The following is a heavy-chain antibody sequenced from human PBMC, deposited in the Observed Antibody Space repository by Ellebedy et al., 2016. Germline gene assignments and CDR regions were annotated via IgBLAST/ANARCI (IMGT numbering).Heavy chain of an antibody. V-gene: IGHV4-34*01. D-gene: IGHD3-16*02. CDR2: IHHSGTT. J-gene: IGHJ6*02. CDR3: ARGPRSGDYIWGTYRYPYYYYGLDV. Sequence: LETLSLTCAVYGGSFSGYYWTWIRQPPGKGLEWIGEIHHSGTTVYNPSLKSRLTISVDTSKSHFSLKLNSVTAADTAVYYCARGPRSGDYIWGTYRYPYYYYGLDVWGQGTTVTVSS. CDR1: GGSFSGYY.